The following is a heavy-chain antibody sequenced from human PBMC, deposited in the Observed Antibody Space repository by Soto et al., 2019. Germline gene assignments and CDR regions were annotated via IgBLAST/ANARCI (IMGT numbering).Heavy chain of an antibody. CDR2: ISWNSGSI. J-gene: IGHJ3*02. CDR1: GFTFDDYA. V-gene: IGHV3-9*01. CDR3: AKGTWGYDYVWGSRGAFDI. Sequence: PGGSLRLSCAASGFTFDDYAMHWVRQAPGKGLEWVSGISWNSGSIGYADSVKGRFTISRDNAKNSLYLQMNSLRAEDTALYCCAKGTWGYDYVWGSRGAFDIWGQGTMVTVSS. D-gene: IGHD3-16*01.